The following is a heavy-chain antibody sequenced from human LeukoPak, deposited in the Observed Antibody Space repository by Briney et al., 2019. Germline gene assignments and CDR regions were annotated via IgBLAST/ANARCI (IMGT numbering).Heavy chain of an antibody. CDR3: ASAASVYFWSGYYPYGMDV. Sequence: GGSLRLSCAASGFTFSSYDMHWVRQATGKGLEWVSAIGTAGDTYYPGSVKGRFTISRENAKNSLYLQMNSLRAGDTAVYYCASAASVYFWSGYYPYGMDVWGQGTTVTVSS. CDR2: IGTAGDT. V-gene: IGHV3-13*01. J-gene: IGHJ6*02. CDR1: GFTFSSYD. D-gene: IGHD3-3*01.